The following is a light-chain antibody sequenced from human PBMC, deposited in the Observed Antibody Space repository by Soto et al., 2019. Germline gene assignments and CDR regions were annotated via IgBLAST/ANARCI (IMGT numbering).Light chain of an antibody. CDR3: QQRSTWPLT. Sequence: PGERASLSCRASQSVGTYLAWYQQKPGRAPRLLIYDASSRAVGVAPRFRGSGSGTDFTLTIAYVEPEDFAVYYCQQRSTWPLTFGGGTRVEF. V-gene: IGKV3-11*01. CDR2: DAS. J-gene: IGKJ4*01. CDR1: QSVGTY.